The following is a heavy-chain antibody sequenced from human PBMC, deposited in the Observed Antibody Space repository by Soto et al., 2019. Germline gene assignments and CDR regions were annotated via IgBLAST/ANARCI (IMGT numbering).Heavy chain of an antibody. Sequence: GSLRSSCAASGGTFSSYSRTWVRKAPGKGLEWVSSISSSSSYIYYADSVKGRFTISRDNAKNMVFLQMNSPKTEDTGIYYCTTDSYSSITVVRFDYWGQGTVVTVSS. CDR1: GGTFSSYS. D-gene: IGHD1-26*01. CDR3: TTDSYSSITVVRFDY. V-gene: IGHV3-21*03. CDR2: ISSSSSYI. J-gene: IGHJ4*02.